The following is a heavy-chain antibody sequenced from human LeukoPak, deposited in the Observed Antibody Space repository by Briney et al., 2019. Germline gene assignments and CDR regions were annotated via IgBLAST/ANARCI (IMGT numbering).Heavy chain of an antibody. CDR2: IYYSGST. Sequence: SETLSLTCTVSGGSISSSSYYWGWIRQPPGKGLEWIGSIYYSGSTYYNPSLKSRVTISVDTSKNQFSLKLSSVTAADTAVYYCARTADYYDSSVYSRRFDYWGQGTLVTASS. CDR1: GGSISSSSYY. J-gene: IGHJ4*02. V-gene: IGHV4-39*01. D-gene: IGHD3-22*01. CDR3: ARTADYYDSSVYSRRFDY.